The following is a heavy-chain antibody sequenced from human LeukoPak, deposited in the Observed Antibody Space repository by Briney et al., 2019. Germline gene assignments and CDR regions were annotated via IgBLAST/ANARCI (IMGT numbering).Heavy chain of an antibody. V-gene: IGHV4-34*01. CDR1: GGSLSGYY. CDR3: ARWGFYYDSSGYKTYYFGY. J-gene: IGHJ4*02. Sequence: SETLSLTCAVYGGSLSGYYWSWIRQPPGKGLEWIGEINHSGSTNYNPSLKSRVTISVDTSKNQFSLKLSSVTAADTAVYYCARWGFYYDSSGYKTYYFGYWGQGTLVTVSP. CDR2: INHSGST. D-gene: IGHD3-22*01.